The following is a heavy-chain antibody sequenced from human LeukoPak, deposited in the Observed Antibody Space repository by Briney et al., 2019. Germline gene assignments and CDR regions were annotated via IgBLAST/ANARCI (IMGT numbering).Heavy chain of an antibody. Sequence: GGSLRLSCAASGFTFNDHAMYWVRQAPGKGLGWVSGINWNSDNIGYAVSVKGRFTISRDDAKISLFLQMNSLGTEDTALYYCARASYYYDTTGLGAVDIWGQGTMVTVSS. V-gene: IGHV3-9*01. CDR3: ARASYYYDTTGLGAVDI. CDR2: INWNSDNI. CDR1: GFTFNDHA. D-gene: IGHD3-22*01. J-gene: IGHJ3*02.